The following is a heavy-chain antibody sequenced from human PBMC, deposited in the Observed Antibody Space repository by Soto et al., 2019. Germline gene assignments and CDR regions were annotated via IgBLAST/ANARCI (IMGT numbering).Heavy chain of an antibody. CDR3: ARDRDSSYFPPPYYFDS. CDR1: AFTFRSYT. CDR2: ISYDGSKT. V-gene: IGHV3-30*04. D-gene: IGHD4-4*01. J-gene: IGHJ4*02. Sequence: QVQLVESGGRVVQPGRSLRLSCAASAFTFRSYTMHWVRQAPGKGLEWLATISYDGSKTNYADSVRGRFTISRDNSKSTLFLQMDSLRPEDTAVYSCARDRDSSYFPPPYYFDSWGQGTLVTVSS.